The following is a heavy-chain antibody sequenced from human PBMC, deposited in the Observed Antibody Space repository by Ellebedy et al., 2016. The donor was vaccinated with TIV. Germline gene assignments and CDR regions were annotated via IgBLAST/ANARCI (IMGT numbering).Heavy chain of an antibody. V-gene: IGHV3-30*01. CDR3: AAGLGPMERLDY. CDR1: GFTFSSYA. Sequence: PGGSLRLSCAASGFTFSSYAMHWVRQAPGKGLEWVAVISYDGSNKYYADSVKGRFTISRDNSKNTQYLQMTSLRAEDTAVYYCAAGLGPMERLDYWGQGTLVTVSS. J-gene: IGHJ4*02. D-gene: IGHD1-1*01. CDR2: ISYDGSNK.